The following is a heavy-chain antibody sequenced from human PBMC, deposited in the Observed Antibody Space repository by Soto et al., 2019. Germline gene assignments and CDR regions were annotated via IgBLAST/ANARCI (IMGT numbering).Heavy chain of an antibody. Sequence: QVQLVESGGGVVQPGRSLRLSCAASGFTFSSYAMHWVRQAPGKGLEWVAVISYDGSNKYYADSVKGRFTISRDNSKNTLYLQMNSLRAEDTAVYYCARRGGTVTTPVVYYYGMDVWGQGTTVTVSS. J-gene: IGHJ6*02. CDR2: ISYDGSNK. V-gene: IGHV3-30-3*01. CDR1: GFTFSSYA. D-gene: IGHD4-17*01. CDR3: ARRGGTVTTPVVYYYGMDV.